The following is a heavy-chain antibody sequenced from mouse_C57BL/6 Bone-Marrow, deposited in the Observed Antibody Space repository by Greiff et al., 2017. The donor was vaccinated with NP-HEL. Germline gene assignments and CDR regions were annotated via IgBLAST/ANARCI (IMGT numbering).Heavy chain of an antibody. CDR2: YPGSGNTY. D-gene: IGHD2-3*01. CDR3: RWLLPYYAMDY. Sequence: VQLQQSGPELVKPGASVKMSCKASGYTFTVYYMHWVKQKPGKGLEWIGEIYPGSGNTYYNEKFKGKATLTADTSSSTAYMQLSSLTSEDSAVYFCARWLLPYYAMDYWGQGTSVTVSS. J-gene: IGHJ4*01. V-gene: IGHV1-83*01. CDR1: YTFTVYYM.